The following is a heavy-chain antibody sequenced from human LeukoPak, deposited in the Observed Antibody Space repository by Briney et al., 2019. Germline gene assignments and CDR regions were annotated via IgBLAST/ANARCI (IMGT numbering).Heavy chain of an antibody. CDR3: ARDSPHYGPGSYHY. CDR2: IYYSGST. V-gene: IGHV4-39*07. D-gene: IGHD3-10*01. J-gene: IGHJ4*02. CDR1: GVSISSSSYY. Sequence: SETLSLTCTVSGVSISSSSYYWGWIRQPPGKGLEWIGSIYYSGSTYYNPSLKSRVTISVDTSKNQFSLKLSSVTAADTAVYYCARDSPHYGPGSYHYWGQGTLVTVSS.